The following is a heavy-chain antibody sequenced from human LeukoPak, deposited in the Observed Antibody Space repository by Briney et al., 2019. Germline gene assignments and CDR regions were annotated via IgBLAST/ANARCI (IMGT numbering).Heavy chain of an antibody. CDR2: INHSGST. D-gene: IGHD6-19*01. J-gene: IGHJ4*02. CDR1: GGSFSGYY. V-gene: IGHV4-34*01. CDR3: ARTLQYSSAPFDY. Sequence: PSETLSLTCAVYGGSFSGYYWSWIRQPPGKGLEWIGEINHSGSTNYNPSLKSRVTISVDTSKNQFSLKLSSVTAADTAVYYCARTLQYSSAPFDYWGQGTLVTVSS.